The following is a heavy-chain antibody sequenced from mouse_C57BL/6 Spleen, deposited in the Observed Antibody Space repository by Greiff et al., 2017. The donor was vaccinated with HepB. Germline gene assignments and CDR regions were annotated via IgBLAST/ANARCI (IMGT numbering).Heavy chain of an antibody. V-gene: IGHV3-1*01. Sequence: VQLKASGPGMVKPSQSLSLPCPVTGYSIPRGYDWHWIRHFPGNNLEWMGYISYSGITNYNPSLKRRISITHYTSKNHFFLQLNSVTTEDTAPYDCARGREGVGDWGQGTLVTVSA. CDR2: ISYSGIT. CDR3: ARGREGVGD. J-gene: IGHJ3*01. CDR1: GYSIPRGYD.